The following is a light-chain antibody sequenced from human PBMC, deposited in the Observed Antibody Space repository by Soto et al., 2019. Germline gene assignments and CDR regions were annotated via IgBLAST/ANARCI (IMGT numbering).Light chain of an antibody. J-gene: IGKJ4*01. CDR1: QSVSSY. V-gene: IGKV3-11*01. CDR2: DGS. CDR3: QQRRNWPLT. Sequence: EIVLTQSPATLSLSPGERATLSCRASQSVSSYLAWYQQKPGQAPRLLIYDGSNRATGIPARFSGSGSGTDFTLTSSSLEPEDFAVYYCQQRRNWPLTFGGGTKVEIK.